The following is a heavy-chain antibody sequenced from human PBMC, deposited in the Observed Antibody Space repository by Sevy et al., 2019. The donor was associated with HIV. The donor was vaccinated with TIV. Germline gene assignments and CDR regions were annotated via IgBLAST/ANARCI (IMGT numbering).Heavy chain of an antibody. CDR2: ISYDGIKK. V-gene: IGHV3-30*03. Sequence: GGSLRLSCAASGFSFSTHGMHWVRQAPGKGLEWVAVISYDGIKKYYVDSLKGRFTISRDNSKNTLYLQMNSLKTDDTAVYYCARDLREYNYSASFYWGQGTLVTVSS. CDR1: GFSFSTHG. CDR3: ARDLREYNYSASFY. J-gene: IGHJ4*02. D-gene: IGHD5-18*01.